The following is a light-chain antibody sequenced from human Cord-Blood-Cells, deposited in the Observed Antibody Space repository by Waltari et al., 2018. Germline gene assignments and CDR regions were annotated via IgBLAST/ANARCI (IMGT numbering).Light chain of an antibody. V-gene: IGKV3-20*01. CDR1: QSVSSSY. J-gene: IGKJ2*01. Sequence: EIVLTPSPGTLYLSPGERANLSCRASQSVSSSYLAWYQQKPGQAPRLLIYGASSRATGIPDRFSGSGSGTDFTLTISRLEPEDFAVYYCQQYGSSPYTFGQGTKLEIK. CDR2: GAS. CDR3: QQYGSSPYT.